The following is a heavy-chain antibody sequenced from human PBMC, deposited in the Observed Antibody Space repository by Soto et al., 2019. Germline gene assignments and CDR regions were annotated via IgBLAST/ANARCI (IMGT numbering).Heavy chain of an antibody. V-gene: IGHV1-18*01. CDR1: GYTFTSYG. CDR2: ISAYNGNT. CDR3: AREEYYYDSSGYYYHALGPIHPFDY. Sequence: ASVKVSCKASGYTFTSYGISWVRQAPGQGLEWMGWISAYNGNTNYAQKLQGRVTMTTDTSTSTAYMELRSLRSDDTAVYYCAREEYYYDSSGYYYHALGPIHPFDYWGQGTLVTVSS. D-gene: IGHD3-22*01. J-gene: IGHJ4*02.